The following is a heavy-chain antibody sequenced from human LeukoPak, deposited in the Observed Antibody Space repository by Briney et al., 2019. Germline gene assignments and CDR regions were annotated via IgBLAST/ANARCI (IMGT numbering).Heavy chain of an antibody. CDR3: ARASRITIFGVVSYYFDY. CDR1: GGSISSGGYY. D-gene: IGHD3-3*01. J-gene: IGHJ4*02. V-gene: IGHV4-31*03. Sequence: PSQTLSLTCTVSGGSISSGGYYWRWLRQHPGKGLEWIGYIYYSGSTYYNPSRKSRLTISVDTSKNQFSLKLSSVTAADTAVYYCARASRITIFGVVSYYFDYWGQGTLVTVSS. CDR2: IYYSGST.